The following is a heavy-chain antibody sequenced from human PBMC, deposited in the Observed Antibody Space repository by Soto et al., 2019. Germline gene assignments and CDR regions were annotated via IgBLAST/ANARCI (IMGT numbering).Heavy chain of an antibody. Sequence: QVQLQESGPGLVKPSETLSLTCTVSGGSISGGDYYWSGVRQPPGKGLEWIGYIDNSGFTFYNPSLRSRVNMSLDSPNNQFSLKLFSVTSADTAVYYCARSTRMPGVIDVWGQGTLFIVSS. D-gene: IGHD2-8*01. J-gene: IGHJ3*01. V-gene: IGHV4-30-4*01. CDR2: IDNSGFT. CDR1: GGSISGGDYY. CDR3: ARSTRMPGVIDV.